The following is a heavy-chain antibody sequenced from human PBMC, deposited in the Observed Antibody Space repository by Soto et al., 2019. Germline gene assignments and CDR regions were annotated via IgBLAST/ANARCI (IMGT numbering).Heavy chain of an antibody. V-gene: IGHV3-7*03. J-gene: IGHJ4*02. Sequence: EVQLVESGGGLVQPGGSLRLSCAASGFTFSGFWMTWVRQVPGKGLDWVASINNDGSEIQYADSVRARFSISRDNAENSVYLQMNSLRVEDTALYYCARDNWNYDCWGQGTLVTVSS. CDR1: GFTFSGFW. CDR3: ARDNWNYDC. D-gene: IGHD1-20*01. CDR2: INNDGSEI.